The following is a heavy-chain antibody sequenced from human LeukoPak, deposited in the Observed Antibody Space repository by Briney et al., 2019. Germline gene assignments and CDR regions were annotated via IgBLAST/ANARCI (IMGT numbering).Heavy chain of an antibody. Sequence: PSQTLSLTCAVYAGAFSDDYWGWIRRPPGKGLGWVGEVNHSGSTNYNPPLKSRARISMDTSRNHFSLEVNSVTAADTAAYYCASGGGRRSIWDPWFDRWGQGTLVTVSS. CDR1: AGAFSDDY. V-gene: IGHV4-34*01. CDR2: VNHSGST. CDR3: ASGGGRRSIWDPWFDR. D-gene: IGHD2/OR15-2a*01. J-gene: IGHJ5*02.